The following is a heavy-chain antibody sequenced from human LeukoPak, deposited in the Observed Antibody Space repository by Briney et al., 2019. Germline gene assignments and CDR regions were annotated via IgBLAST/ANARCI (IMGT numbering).Heavy chain of an antibody. CDR1: GFAFSDYY. J-gene: IGHJ4*02. CDR2: INQDGNKN. D-gene: IGHD2-2*01. Sequence: GGSLRLSCAASGFAFSDYYMGWVRQGPGKGLEWVASINQDGNKNYYVDSVKGRFTVSRDNAKNTLYLQMNSLRAEDTAVYYCARTRGGIVVVPAAMRDFDYWGQGTLVTVSS. V-gene: IGHV3-7*01. CDR3: ARTRGGIVVVPAAMRDFDY.